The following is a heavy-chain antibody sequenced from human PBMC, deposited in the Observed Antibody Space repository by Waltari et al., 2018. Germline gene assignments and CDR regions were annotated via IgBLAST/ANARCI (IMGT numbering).Heavy chain of an antibody. Sequence: QLQLQESGPGLVKSSVTLSMAFTLSGASISSLSWWTWVRQSPGKGLEWVGEVFQSGRANCNTTSKNRVNISVDKTTNQFFRTLNSVTAADTAIYYCAKISLHREGYSWDQGTLVTVAS. J-gene: IGHJ4*02. CDR3: AKISLHREGYS. CDR2: VFQSGRA. CDR1: GASISSLSW. D-gene: IGHD3-3*01. V-gene: IGHV4-4*02.